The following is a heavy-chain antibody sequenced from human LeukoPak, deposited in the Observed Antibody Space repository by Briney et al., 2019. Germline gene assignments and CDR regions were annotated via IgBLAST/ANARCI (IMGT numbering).Heavy chain of an antibody. CDR3: ARDYNDILTGCFDY. CDR2: IYTSGST. V-gene: IGHV4-4*07. Sequence: PSETLSLTCTVSGGSMTSYYWSWIRQPAGKGLEWIGRIYTSGSTNYNLSLKSRVTMSVDTSKNQFSLELRSVTAADTALYYCARDYNDILTGCFDYWGQGTLVTVSP. D-gene: IGHD3-9*01. CDR1: GGSMTSYY. J-gene: IGHJ4*02.